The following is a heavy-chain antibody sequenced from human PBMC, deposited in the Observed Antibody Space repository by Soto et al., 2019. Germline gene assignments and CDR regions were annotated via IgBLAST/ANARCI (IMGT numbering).Heavy chain of an antibody. V-gene: IGHV1-18*01. D-gene: IGHD3-3*01. J-gene: IGHJ4*02. CDR2: ISAYNGNT. CDR1: GYTFTSYG. CDR3: ARAQGDFWSGYPNFDY. Sequence: GASVKVSCKASGYTFTSYGISWVRQAPGQGLEWMGWISAYNGNTNYAQKLQGRVTMTTDTSTSTAYMELRSLRSDDTAVYYCARAQGDFWSGYPNFDYWGQGTLVTVS.